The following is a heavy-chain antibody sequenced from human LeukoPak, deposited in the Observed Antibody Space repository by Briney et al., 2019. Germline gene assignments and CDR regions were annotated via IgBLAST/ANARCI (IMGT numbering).Heavy chain of an antibody. V-gene: IGHV1-18*04. Sequence: ASVKVSCKASGYTFTGYYMHWVRQAPGQGLEWMGWISADSANTNYAQKLQGRVTMTTDTSTSTAYMELRSLRSDDTAVYYCARDLPGYDSSGYYFFDYWGQGTLVTVSS. J-gene: IGHJ4*02. CDR2: ISADSANT. CDR3: ARDLPGYDSSGYYFFDY. CDR1: GYTFTGYY. D-gene: IGHD3-22*01.